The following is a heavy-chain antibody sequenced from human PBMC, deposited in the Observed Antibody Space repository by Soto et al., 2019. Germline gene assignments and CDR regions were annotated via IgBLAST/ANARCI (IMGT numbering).Heavy chain of an antibody. D-gene: IGHD3-3*01. CDR3: ARARRLRFLEWLPTYYYYGMDV. Sequence: ASVKVSCKASGYTFTSYYMHWVRQAPGQGLEWMGIINPSGGSTSYAQKFQGRVTMTRDTSTSTVYMELSSLRSEDTAVYYCARARRLRFLEWLPTYYYYGMDVWGQGTTVTVYS. CDR2: INPSGGST. CDR1: GYTFTSYY. J-gene: IGHJ6*02. V-gene: IGHV1-46*01.